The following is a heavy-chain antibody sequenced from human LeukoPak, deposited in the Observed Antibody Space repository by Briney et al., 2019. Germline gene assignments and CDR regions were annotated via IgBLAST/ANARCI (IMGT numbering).Heavy chain of an antibody. CDR1: GFTFSDYY. Sequence: GGSLRLSCAASGFTFSDYYMNWVRQAPGKGLEWVSHISTSSSTIYYADSVKGRFTISRDNAKNSLYLQMNSLRVEDTAVYYCAREDAPSGVDIVVVPRRTYYFDYWGQGTLVTVSS. J-gene: IGHJ4*02. CDR2: ISTSSSTI. D-gene: IGHD2-2*01. V-gene: IGHV3-48*01. CDR3: AREDAPSGVDIVVVPRRTYYFDY.